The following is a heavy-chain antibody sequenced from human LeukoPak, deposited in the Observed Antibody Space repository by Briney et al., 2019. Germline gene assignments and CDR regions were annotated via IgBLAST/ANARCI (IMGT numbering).Heavy chain of an antibody. D-gene: IGHD3-10*01. CDR3: AKASSGSSKKYFDY. CDR2: ISSTGGTA. Sequence: PGGSLRLSCAASGFTFSSYSMNWVRQAPGKGLEWVSAISSTGGTAYYADSVKGRFTISRDNSKNTLYLQMNSLRAEDTAVYYCAKASSGSSKKYFDYWGQGTLVTVSS. J-gene: IGHJ4*02. CDR1: GFTFSSYS. V-gene: IGHV3-23*01.